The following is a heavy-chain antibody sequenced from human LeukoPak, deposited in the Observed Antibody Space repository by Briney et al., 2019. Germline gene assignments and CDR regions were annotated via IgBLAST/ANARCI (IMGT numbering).Heavy chain of an antibody. Sequence: PGGSLRLSCAASGFTFSSYAMSWVRQAPGKGLEWVSAISGSGGSTYYADSVKGRFTISRDNSKNTLYLQMNSLRAEDTAVYYCAKFTRSRVIAPDDYWGQGTLVTVSS. CDR1: GFTFSSYA. CDR3: AKFTRSRVIAPDDY. D-gene: IGHD3-22*01. V-gene: IGHV3-23*01. J-gene: IGHJ4*02. CDR2: ISGSGGST.